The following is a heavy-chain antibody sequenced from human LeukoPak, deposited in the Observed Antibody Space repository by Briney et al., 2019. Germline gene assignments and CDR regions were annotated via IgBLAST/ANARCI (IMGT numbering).Heavy chain of an antibody. D-gene: IGHD2-2*01. CDR2: VSGSGGST. CDR1: GFTFSSHA. CDR3: AKDWVYCSSTSCYYWFDP. J-gene: IGHJ5*02. V-gene: IGHV3-23*01. Sequence: GGSLRLSCAASGFTFSSHAMSWVRQAPGKGLEWVSAVSGSGGSTYYADSVKGRFTISRDNSKNTLYLQMNSLRAEDTAVYYCAKDWVYCSSTSCYYWFDPWGQGTLVTVSS.